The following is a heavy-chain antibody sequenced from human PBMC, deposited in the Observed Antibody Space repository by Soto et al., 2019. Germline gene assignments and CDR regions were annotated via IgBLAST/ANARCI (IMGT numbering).Heavy chain of an antibody. CDR3: ARMTRTIFGVVTSAEYFQH. J-gene: IGHJ1*01. Sequence: QVQLQESGPGLVKPSQTLSLTCTVSGGSISSGGYYWSWIRQHPGKGLEWIGYIYYSGSTYYNQSLKSRVTISVDTSKNQFSLKLSSVTAADTAVYYCARMTRTIFGVVTSAEYFQHWGQGTLVTVSS. CDR1: GGSISSGGYY. D-gene: IGHD3-3*01. CDR2: IYYSGST. V-gene: IGHV4-31*03.